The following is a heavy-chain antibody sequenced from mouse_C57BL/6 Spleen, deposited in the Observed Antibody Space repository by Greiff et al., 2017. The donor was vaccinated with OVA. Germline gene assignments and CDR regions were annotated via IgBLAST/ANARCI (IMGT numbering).Heavy chain of an antibody. CDR2: IYPGSGST. CDR1: GYTFTSYW. V-gene: IGHV1-55*01. Sequence: VQLQQPGAELVKPGASVKMSCKASGYTFTSYWITWVKQRPGQGLEWIGDIYPGSGSTNYNEKFTSKATLTVDTSSSTDYMQLSSLTSEDSAVYYCARGITTVVANYFDYWGQGTTLTVSS. J-gene: IGHJ2*01. D-gene: IGHD1-1*01. CDR3: ARGITTVVANYFDY.